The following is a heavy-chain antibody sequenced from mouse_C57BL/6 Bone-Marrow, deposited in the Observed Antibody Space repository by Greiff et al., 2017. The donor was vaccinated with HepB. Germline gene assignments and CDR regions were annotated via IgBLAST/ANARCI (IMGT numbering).Heavy chain of an antibody. J-gene: IGHJ1*03. CDR1: GYTFTDHT. D-gene: IGHD2-1*01. Sequence: VQLQQSDAELVKPGASVKISCKVSGYTFTDHTIHWMKQRPEQGLEWIGYIYPRDGSTKYNEKFKGKATLTADKSSSPTYMQLNSLTSGDSTVYFCARDLRWLKDLDVWGTGTTVTVSS. V-gene: IGHV1-78*01. CDR2: IYPRDGST. CDR3: ARDLRWLKDLDV.